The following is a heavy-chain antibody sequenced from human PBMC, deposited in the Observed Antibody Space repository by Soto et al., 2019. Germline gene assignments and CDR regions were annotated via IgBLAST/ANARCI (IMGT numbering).Heavy chain of an antibody. Sequence: QVQLVQSGAEVKKPGSSVKVSCKASGGTFSSYTISWVRQAPGQGLEWMGRIIPILGIANYAQKFQGRVTXTXDXXTSTAYMELSSLRSEDTAVYYCVKIAVAGTGYFDYWGQGTLVTVSS. CDR1: GGTFSSYT. D-gene: IGHD6-19*01. CDR3: VKIAVAGTGYFDY. J-gene: IGHJ4*02. V-gene: IGHV1-69*02. CDR2: IIPILGIA.